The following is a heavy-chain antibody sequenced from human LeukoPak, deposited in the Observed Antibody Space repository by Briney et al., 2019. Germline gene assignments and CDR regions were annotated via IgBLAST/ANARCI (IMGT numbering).Heavy chain of an antibody. CDR2: IKQDGSEK. D-gene: IGHD5-18*01. CDR1: GFTFSSYW. J-gene: IGHJ4*02. CDR3: ARDDGQLWLGVNYFDY. Sequence: GGSLRLSCAASGFTFSSYWMSWVRQAPGKGLEWVANIKQDGSEKYYVDSVKGRFTISRDNSKNTLYLQMNSLRAEDTAVYYCARDDGQLWLGVNYFDYWGQGTLVTVSS. V-gene: IGHV3-7*01.